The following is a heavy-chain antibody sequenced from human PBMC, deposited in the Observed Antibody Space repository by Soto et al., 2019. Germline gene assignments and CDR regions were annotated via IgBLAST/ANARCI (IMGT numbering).Heavy chain of an antibody. J-gene: IGHJ4*02. CDR1: GGSISSGGYY. D-gene: IGHD3-22*01. Sequence: QVQLQESGPGLVKPSQTLSLTCTVSGGSISSGGYYWSWIRQHPGKGLEWIGYIYYSGNTYYNPSLKSRVTISEDTSKNQFSLKLSSVTAADTAVYYCARATSYYDSSGYSDRVLDYWGPGTLVTFSS. CDR2: IYYSGNT. V-gene: IGHV4-31*03. CDR3: ARATSYYDSSGYSDRVLDY.